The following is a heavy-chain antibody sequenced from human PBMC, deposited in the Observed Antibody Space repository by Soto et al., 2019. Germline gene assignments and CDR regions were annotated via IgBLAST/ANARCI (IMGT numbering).Heavy chain of an antibody. V-gene: IGHV4-39*01. J-gene: IGHJ4*02. CDR3: ARQRTTVVTQAYFDH. D-gene: IGHD2-21*02. Sequence: SETLSLTCIVSGESISSGSYYWGWIRQPPGKGLEWIGSIYYSGRTYYNPSFKSRVTISIDTSKNQFSLKLSSVTATDTAVYYCARQRTTVVTQAYFDHWGQGALVTVSS. CDR1: GESISSGSYY. CDR2: IYYSGRT.